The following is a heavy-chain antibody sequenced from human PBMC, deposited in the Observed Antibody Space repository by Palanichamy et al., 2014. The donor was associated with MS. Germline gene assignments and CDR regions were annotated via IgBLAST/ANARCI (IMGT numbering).Heavy chain of an antibody. D-gene: IGHD2-2*01. Sequence: GDSVKGRFTISRDNAKNSLHLQMNSLRAEDTAVYYCARGVEWDQLLGAFDIWGQGTVVTVSS. CDR3: ARGVEWDQLLGAFDI. J-gene: IGHJ3*02. V-gene: IGHV3-7*04.